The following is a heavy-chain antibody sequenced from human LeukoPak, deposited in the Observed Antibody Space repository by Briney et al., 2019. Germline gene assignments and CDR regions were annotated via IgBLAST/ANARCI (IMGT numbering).Heavy chain of an antibody. D-gene: IGHD5-24*01. CDR1: GFTFSRHS. CDR3: ARELQAFDC. J-gene: IGHJ4*02. Sequence: GCSLRLSYAASGFTFSRHSMNWVRQAPGKGLEWVSRINSDGRTTHYAASAKGRFTLSRDNAQNSVYPQMNLLRAHDTAMYYCARELQAFDCWGQGALVSVAS. CDR2: INSDGRTT. V-gene: IGHV3-21*04.